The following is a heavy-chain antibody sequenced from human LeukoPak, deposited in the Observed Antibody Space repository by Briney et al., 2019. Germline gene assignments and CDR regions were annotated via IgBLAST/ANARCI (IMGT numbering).Heavy chain of an antibody. Sequence: GESLKISCKGSGYRFTNYWIGWVRQMPGKGLELMGSIYPGDSDVRYSPSFQGQVTISADKSFTTAYLQWRSLKASDTAIYYCARQGVYFSDSSAFYYWGQGTRVTVPS. J-gene: IGHJ4*02. V-gene: IGHV5-51*01. CDR3: ARQGVYFSDSSAFYY. CDR1: GYRFTNYW. D-gene: IGHD3-22*01. CDR2: IYPGDSDV.